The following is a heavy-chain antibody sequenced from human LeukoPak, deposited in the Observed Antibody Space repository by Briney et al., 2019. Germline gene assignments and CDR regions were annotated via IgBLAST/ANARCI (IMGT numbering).Heavy chain of an antibody. V-gene: IGHV1-18*01. CDR1: GYTFTKYG. J-gene: IGHJ5*02. Sequence: ASVKVSCKAFGYTFTKYGISWVPQAPGQGLEWMGWISIIDGNTNYAQNLQGRVAMTTDTSTNTVYMELRSLRFDDTAVYYCARDSDTTSGRDPWGQGTLVTVSS. D-gene: IGHD1-26*01. CDR3: ARDSDTTSGRDP. CDR2: ISIIDGNT.